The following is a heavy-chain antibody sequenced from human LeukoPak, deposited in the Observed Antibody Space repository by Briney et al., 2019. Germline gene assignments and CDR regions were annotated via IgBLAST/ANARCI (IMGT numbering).Heavy chain of an antibody. CDR3: AKDGIGSSNWYYFDY. Sequence: PGGSLRLSCAASGFTFHDYTMHWVRQAPGKGLEWISVISWDGISTYYADSVQGRFTIARDNNQNSLYLQMNSLRTEDTALYYCAKDGIGSSNWYYFDYWGQGTLVTVSS. J-gene: IGHJ4*02. CDR2: ISWDGIST. D-gene: IGHD6-13*01. V-gene: IGHV3-43*01. CDR1: GFTFHDYT.